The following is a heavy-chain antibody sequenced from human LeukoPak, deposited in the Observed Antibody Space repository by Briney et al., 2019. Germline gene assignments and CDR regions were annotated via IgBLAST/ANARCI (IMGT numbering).Heavy chain of an antibody. Sequence: GASVKVSCKASGYIFTSYDINWVRQATGQGLEWMGWMNPNSGNTGYAQKFQGRVTMTRNTSISTAYMELSSLRSEDTAVYYCVLVVPATRGYAFDIWGQGTMVTVSS. CDR1: GYIFTSYD. D-gene: IGHD2-2*01. V-gene: IGHV1-8*01. CDR2: MNPNSGNT. CDR3: VLVVPATRGYAFDI. J-gene: IGHJ3*02.